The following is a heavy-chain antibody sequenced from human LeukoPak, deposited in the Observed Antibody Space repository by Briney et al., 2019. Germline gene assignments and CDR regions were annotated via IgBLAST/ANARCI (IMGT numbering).Heavy chain of an antibody. V-gene: IGHV3-23*01. Sequence: GGSLRLSCAASGFTFSSYAMSWVRQAPGKGLEWVSAISGSGGSTYYADSVKGRFTISRDNSKNTRYLQMNSLRAEDTAVYYCASPRPYGSGSYWTAQSSYYYYGMDVWGQGTTVTVSS. CDR3: ASPRPYGSGSYWTAQSSYYYYGMDV. CDR2: ISGSGGST. J-gene: IGHJ6*02. D-gene: IGHD3-10*01. CDR1: GFTFSSYA.